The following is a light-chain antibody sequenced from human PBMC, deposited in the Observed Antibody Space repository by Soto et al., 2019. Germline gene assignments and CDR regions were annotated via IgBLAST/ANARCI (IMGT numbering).Light chain of an antibody. Sequence: QSALTQPASVSGSPGKSITISCTGTSSDVGGYNYVSWYQKHPGKAPKLMIYDVSNRPSGVSNRFSGSKSGNTASLTISGLQAEDEADYYCNSYTSSSTWVFGGGTQLTVL. V-gene: IGLV2-14*01. CDR1: SSDVGGYNY. J-gene: IGLJ3*02. CDR3: NSYTSSSTWV. CDR2: DVS.